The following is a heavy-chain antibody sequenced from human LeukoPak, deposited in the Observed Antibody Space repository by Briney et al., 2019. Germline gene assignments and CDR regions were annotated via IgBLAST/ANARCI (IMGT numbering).Heavy chain of an antibody. CDR3: ARTGGEPRFDY. V-gene: IGHV1-46*01. CDR1: GYTFTSYY. J-gene: IGHJ4*02. D-gene: IGHD1-14*01. CDR2: INPSGGST. Sequence: GASVKVSCKASGYTFTSYYMHWVRQAPGQGLEWMGIINPSGGSTSYAQKFQGRVTMTRDTSTSTAYMELSSLRSEDTAVYYCARTGGEPRFDYWGQGTLVTVSS.